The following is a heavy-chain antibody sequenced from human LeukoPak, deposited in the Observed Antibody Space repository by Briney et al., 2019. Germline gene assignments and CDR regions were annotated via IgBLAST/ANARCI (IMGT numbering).Heavy chain of an antibody. D-gene: IGHD3-9*01. CDR2: INHSGST. Sequence: PSETLSLTCTVSGGSISSSSYYWGWIRQPPGKGLEWIEEINHSGSTNYNSSRKSRVTISVDTSKNQFSLKLSSVTAADTAVYYCARINARYFGAFDYWGQGTLVIVSS. CDR3: ARINARYFGAFDY. CDR1: GGSISSSSYY. J-gene: IGHJ4*02. V-gene: IGHV4-39*07.